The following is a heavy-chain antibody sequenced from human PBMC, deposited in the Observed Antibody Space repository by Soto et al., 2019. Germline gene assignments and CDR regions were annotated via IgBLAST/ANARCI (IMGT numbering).Heavy chain of an antibody. Sequence: GGSLRLSCAASGFTFSSYSMNWVRQAPGKGLEWVSSISSSSSYIYYADSVKGRFTISRDNAKNSLYLQMNSLRAEDTAVYYCARDALWFGELAYYGMDVWGQGTTVTVSS. D-gene: IGHD3-10*01. V-gene: IGHV3-21*01. CDR2: ISSSSSYI. CDR3: ARDALWFGELAYYGMDV. J-gene: IGHJ6*02. CDR1: GFTFSSYS.